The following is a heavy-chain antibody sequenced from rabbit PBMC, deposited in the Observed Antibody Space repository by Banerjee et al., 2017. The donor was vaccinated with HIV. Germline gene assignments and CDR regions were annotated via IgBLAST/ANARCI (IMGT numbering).Heavy chain of an antibody. CDR2: IYTSSGST. J-gene: IGHJ4*01. Sequence: QEQLVESGGGLVQPEGSLALTCKASGFSFSSSYNMCWVRQAPGKGLEWIGCIYTSSGSTYYASWAKGRFTISKTSSTTVTLQMTSLTVADTATYFCARDAGTFSNYFNLWGPGTLVTVS. D-gene: IGHD4-2*01. CDR3: ARDAGTFSNYFNL. V-gene: IGHV1S45*01. CDR1: GFSFSSSYN.